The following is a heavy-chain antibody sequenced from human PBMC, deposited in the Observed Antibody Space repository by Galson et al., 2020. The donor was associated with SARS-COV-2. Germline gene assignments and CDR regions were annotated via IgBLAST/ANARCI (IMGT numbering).Heavy chain of an antibody. V-gene: IGHV3-11*04. D-gene: IGHD3-3*01. CDR3: ARPSPSGDFWSGYYYFDY. CDR2: ISSSGSTI. CDR1: GFTFSDYY. J-gene: IGHJ4*02. Sequence: NSGGSLRLSCAASGFTFSDYYMSWIRQAPGKGLEWVSYISSSGSTIYYADSVKGRFTISRDNAKNSLYLQMNSLRAEDTAVYYCARPSPSGDFWSGYYYFDYWGQGTLVTVSS.